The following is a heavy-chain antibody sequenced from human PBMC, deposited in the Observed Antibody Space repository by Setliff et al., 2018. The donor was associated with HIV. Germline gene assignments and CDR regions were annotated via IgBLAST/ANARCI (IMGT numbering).Heavy chain of an antibody. J-gene: IGHJ4*02. V-gene: IGHV4-39*01. CDR2: IYYSGST. CDR3: ARQQHSSDLKIWNY. CDR1: GGSISGSNYY. Sequence: PSETLSLTCTVSGGSISGSNYYWGWIRQPPGKGLEWVGSIYYSGSTYYIPSLKSRVTISVDTSKNQFSLTLTSVTAADTAVYYGARQQHSSDLKIWNYWGQGTLVTVSS. D-gene: IGHD6-19*01.